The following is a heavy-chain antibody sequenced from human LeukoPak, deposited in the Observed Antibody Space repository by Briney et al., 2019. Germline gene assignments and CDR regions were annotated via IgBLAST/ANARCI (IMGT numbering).Heavy chain of an antibody. CDR1: GGTFSSYA. D-gene: IGHD2-15*01. CDR3: AREVEEYCSGGSCYGAHY. V-gene: IGHV1-69*01. J-gene: IGHJ4*02. Sequence: EASVKVSCKASGGTFSSYAISWVRQAPGQGLEWMGGIIPIFGTANYAQKFQGRVTITADESTSTAYMELSSLRSEDTAVYYCAREVEEYCSGGSCYGAHYWGQGTLVTVSS. CDR2: IIPIFGTA.